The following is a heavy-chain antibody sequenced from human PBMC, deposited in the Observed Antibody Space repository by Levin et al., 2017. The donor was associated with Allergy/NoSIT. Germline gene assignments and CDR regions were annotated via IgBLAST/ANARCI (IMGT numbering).Heavy chain of an antibody. V-gene: IGHV1-2*02. CDR3: ARIGEITVTTSDYGMDV. CDR1: GYTFSGYY. J-gene: IGHJ6*02. D-gene: IGHD4-17*01. CDR2: INPNSGGT. Sequence: ASVKVSCKASGYTFSGYYIHWVRQAPGQGLEWMGWINPNSGGTNYVQKFQGRVTLSRDTSSSTAYMELSRLRSDDTAVYYCARIGEITVTTSDYGMDVWGQGTTVTVSS.